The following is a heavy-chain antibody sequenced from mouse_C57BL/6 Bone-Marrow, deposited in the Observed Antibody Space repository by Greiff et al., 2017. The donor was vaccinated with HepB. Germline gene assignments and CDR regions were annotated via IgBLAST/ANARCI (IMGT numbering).Heavy chain of an antibody. CDR3: ARHRGGYAMDY. J-gene: IGHJ4*01. CDR2: INSDGGST. V-gene: IGHV5-2*01. CDR1: EYEFPSHD. Sequence: EVMLVESGGGLVQPGESLKLSCESNEYEFPSHDMSWVRKTPEKRLELVAAINSDGGSTNYPDTMERRFIISRDNTKKTLYLQMSSLRSEDTALDDGARHRGGYAMDYWGQGTSVTVSS.